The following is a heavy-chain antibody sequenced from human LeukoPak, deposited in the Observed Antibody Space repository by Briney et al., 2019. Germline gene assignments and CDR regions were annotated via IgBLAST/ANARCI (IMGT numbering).Heavy chain of an antibody. D-gene: IGHD2-2*02. CDR3: ARDDEGVVVPAAINY. V-gene: IGHV3-21*01. CDR1: GFTFSSYS. Sequence: GGSLRLSCAASGFTFSSYSMNWVRQAPGKGLEWVSSISSSSSYIYYADSVKGRFTISRDNAKKSLYMQINSLRAEDTAVYSCARDDEGVVVPAAINYWGQETLVTVSS. CDR2: ISSSSSYI. J-gene: IGHJ4*02.